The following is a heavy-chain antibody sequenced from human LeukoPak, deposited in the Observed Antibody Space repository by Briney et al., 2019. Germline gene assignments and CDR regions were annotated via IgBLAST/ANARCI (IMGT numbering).Heavy chain of an antibody. CDR1: GGTFSSYA. Sequence: ASVKVSCKXSGGTFSSYAISWVRQAPGQGLEWMGWINPNSGGTNYSQKFQGRVTMTRDTSISTAYMELSRLRSDDTAVYYCARASAAAATYNWFDPWGQGTLVTVSS. J-gene: IGHJ5*02. V-gene: IGHV1-2*02. D-gene: IGHD2-15*01. CDR3: ARASAAAATYNWFDP. CDR2: INPNSGGT.